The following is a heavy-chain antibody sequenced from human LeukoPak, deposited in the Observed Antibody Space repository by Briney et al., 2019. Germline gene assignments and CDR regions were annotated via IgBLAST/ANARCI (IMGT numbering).Heavy chain of an antibody. J-gene: IGHJ4*02. CDR2: IRQEGNKK. V-gene: IGHV3-7*01. Sequence: PGESLRLSCAASGFIFSNYWMSWLRQAPGKGLEWVANIRQEGNKKNYVDSVEGRFTIYRDNVQNSVYLQMTSLRAEDTAVYYCATDTGHGYFESWGQGTLVTVSS. D-gene: IGHD4-17*01. CDR3: ATDTGHGYFES. CDR1: GFIFSNYW.